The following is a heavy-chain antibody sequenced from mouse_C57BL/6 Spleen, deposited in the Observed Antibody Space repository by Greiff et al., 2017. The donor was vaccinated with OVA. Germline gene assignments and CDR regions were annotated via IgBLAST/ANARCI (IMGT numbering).Heavy chain of an antibody. Sequence: EVKLVESGGGLVKPGGSLKLSCAASGFTFSDYGMHWVRQAPEKGLEWVAYISSGSSTIYYADTVKGRFTISRDNAKNTLFLQMTSPRSEDTAMYYCARETGTGFDYWGQGTTLTVSS. D-gene: IGHD4-1*01. CDR2: ISSGSSTI. CDR1: GFTFSDYG. CDR3: ARETGTGFDY. V-gene: IGHV5-17*01. J-gene: IGHJ2*01.